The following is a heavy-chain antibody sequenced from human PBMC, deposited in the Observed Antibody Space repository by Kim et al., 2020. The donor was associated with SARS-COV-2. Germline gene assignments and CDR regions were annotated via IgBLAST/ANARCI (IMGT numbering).Heavy chain of an antibody. CDR1: GGSISSYY. D-gene: IGHD5-18*01. V-gene: IGHV4-59*01. CDR3: ARLPRGYSLYYYYSGMDV. J-gene: IGHJ6*01. Sequence: SETLSLTCTVSGGSISSYYWSWIRQPPGKGLEWIGYIYYSGSTNYNPSLKSRVTISVDTSKNQFSLKLSSVTAADTAVYYCARLPRGYSLYYYYSGMDV. CDR2: IYYSGST.